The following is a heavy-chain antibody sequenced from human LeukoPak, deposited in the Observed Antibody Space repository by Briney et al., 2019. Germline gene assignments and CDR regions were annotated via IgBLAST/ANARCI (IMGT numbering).Heavy chain of an antibody. CDR1: GGSISSYY. CDR3: VRSSQRSYYFDY. Sequence: PSETLSLTCTVSGGSISSYYWSWIRQPPGKGLEWIGYIYYSGSTNYNPSLKSRVTISVDTSKNQFSLKLSSVTAADTAVYYCVRSSQRSYYFDYWGQGTLVTVSS. D-gene: IGHD6-25*01. J-gene: IGHJ4*02. V-gene: IGHV4-59*01. CDR2: IYYSGST.